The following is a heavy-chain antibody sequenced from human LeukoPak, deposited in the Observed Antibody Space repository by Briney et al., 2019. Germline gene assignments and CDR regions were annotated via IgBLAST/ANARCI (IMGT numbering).Heavy chain of an antibody. D-gene: IGHD3-10*01. Sequence: ASVKVSCKASGYTFTGYYMHWVRQAPGQGLEWMGRINPNGGGTNYAQKFQGRVTMTRDTSISTAYMELSRLRSDDTAVYYCAALWFGASMDVWGKGTTVTVSS. V-gene: IGHV1-2*06. CDR1: GYTFTGYY. CDR3: AALWFGASMDV. CDR2: INPNGGGT. J-gene: IGHJ6*03.